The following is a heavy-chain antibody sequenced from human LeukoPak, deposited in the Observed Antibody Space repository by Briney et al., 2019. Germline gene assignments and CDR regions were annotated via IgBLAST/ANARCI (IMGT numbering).Heavy chain of an antibody. D-gene: IGHD6-13*01. CDR2: VFYTGTT. Sequence: PSETLSLTCTVSGVSIISSNYYWGWFRQPPGKGLQWIASVFYTGTTRHNPSLKSRVTISVDTPKNEFSLSLSSVTAEDTAMYYCARRLGSSADGILKYYFDYWGQGTLVAVSS. CDR1: GVSIISSNYY. CDR3: ARRLGSSADGILKYYFDY. J-gene: IGHJ4*02. V-gene: IGHV4-39*01.